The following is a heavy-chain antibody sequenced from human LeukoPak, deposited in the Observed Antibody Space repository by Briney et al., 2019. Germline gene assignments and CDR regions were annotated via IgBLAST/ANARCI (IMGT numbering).Heavy chain of an antibody. CDR3: ARADRLDGDPYLIGP. Sequence: ASVKVSCKTSGYSFTDYYMHWVRQAPGQGLEWTGWINPNSGGTSSAQKFQGRVTMTRDTSITTVYMEVSWLTSDDTAIYYCARADRLDGDPYLIGPWGQGTLVTVSS. J-gene: IGHJ5*02. V-gene: IGHV1-2*02. D-gene: IGHD2-21*01. CDR1: GYSFTDYY. CDR2: INPNSGGT.